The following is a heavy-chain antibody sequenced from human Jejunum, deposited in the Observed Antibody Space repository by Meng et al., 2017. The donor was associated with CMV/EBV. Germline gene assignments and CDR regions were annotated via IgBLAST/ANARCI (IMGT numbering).Heavy chain of an antibody. CDR3: ASSPPISRWDY. CDR2: ISSDSNFI. V-gene: IGHV3-21*01. Sequence: EFHLVESGGGLVKLGGSLSLSCAASGFTFSSYSMNCVRQAPGEGLEWVASISSDSNFIYYADSVKGRFTISRDNAKNSLYLQMNRLRAADTGVYSCASSPPISRWDYWGQGTLVTVSS. D-gene: IGHD6-13*01. J-gene: IGHJ1*01. CDR1: GFTFSSYS.